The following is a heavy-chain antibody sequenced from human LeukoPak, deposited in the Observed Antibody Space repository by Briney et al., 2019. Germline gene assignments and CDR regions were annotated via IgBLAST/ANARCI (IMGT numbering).Heavy chain of an antibody. Sequence: GGSLRLSCAASGFTFSSYAMGWVRQAPGKGLEWVSAISGSGGSTYYADSVKGRFTISRDNSKNTLYLQMNSLRAEDTAVYYCAKDRDGYKSGDFDYWGQGTLVTVSS. V-gene: IGHV3-23*01. J-gene: IGHJ4*02. D-gene: IGHD5-24*01. CDR1: GFTFSSYA. CDR3: AKDRDGYKSGDFDY. CDR2: ISGSGGST.